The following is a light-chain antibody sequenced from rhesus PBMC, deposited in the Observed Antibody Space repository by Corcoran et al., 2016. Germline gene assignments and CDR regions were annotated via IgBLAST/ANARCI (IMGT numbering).Light chain of an antibody. CDR1: QSIDTF. V-gene: IGKV3-24*04. J-gene: IGKJ1*01. CDR2: GAS. Sequence: TVVTQSPATLSLSPGERATLSCRASQSIDTFLAWYQQKPGQPPRPLISGASSRATGIPARFSGSGSGTDFTLTISSLEPEDVGIYSCQQSSDLWTFGQGTKVEIK. CDR3: QQSSDLWT.